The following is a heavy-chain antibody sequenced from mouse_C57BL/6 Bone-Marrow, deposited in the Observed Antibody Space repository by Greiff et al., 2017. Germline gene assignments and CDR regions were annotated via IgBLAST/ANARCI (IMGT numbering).Heavy chain of an antibody. CDR3: ARRYSNYVDWYFDV. CDR1: GFTFSDYY. Sequence: EVKLMESEGGLVQPGSSMKLSCTASGFTFSDYYMAWVRQVPEKGLEWVANINYDGSSTYYLDSLKSRFIISRDNAKNILYLQMSSLKSEDTATYYCARRYSNYVDWYFDVWGTGTTVTVSS. CDR2: INYDGSST. D-gene: IGHD2-5*01. V-gene: IGHV5-16*02. J-gene: IGHJ1*03.